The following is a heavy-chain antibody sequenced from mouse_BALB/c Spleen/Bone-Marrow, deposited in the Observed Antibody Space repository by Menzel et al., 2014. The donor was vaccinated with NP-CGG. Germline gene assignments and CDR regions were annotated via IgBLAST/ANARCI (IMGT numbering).Heavy chain of an antibody. CDR1: GFNIKDTY. J-gene: IGHJ3*01. V-gene: IGHV14-3*02. CDR3: ARFAY. Sequence: EVQLQQSGAVLVKPGASVKLSCTASGFNIKDTYMYWVKQRPEQGLEWIGRIDPANGNTKYDPKFQGKATITADTSSNTAYLQLSSLTSEDTAVYYCARFAYWGQGTLVTVSA. CDR2: IDPANGNT.